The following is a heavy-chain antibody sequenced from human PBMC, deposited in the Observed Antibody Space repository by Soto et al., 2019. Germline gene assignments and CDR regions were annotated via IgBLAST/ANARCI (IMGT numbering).Heavy chain of an antibody. Sequence: ASVKVSCKASGYTFTSYYMHWVRQAPGQGLEWMGIIIPSVGSTSYAQKFQGRVTMTTDESTSTAYMELSSLRSEDTAVYYCARANYYDSSGYSPPGFDPWGQGILVTVSS. D-gene: IGHD3-22*01. J-gene: IGHJ5*02. CDR1: GYTFTSYY. CDR3: ARANYYDSSGYSPPGFDP. V-gene: IGHV1-46*01. CDR2: IIPSVGST.